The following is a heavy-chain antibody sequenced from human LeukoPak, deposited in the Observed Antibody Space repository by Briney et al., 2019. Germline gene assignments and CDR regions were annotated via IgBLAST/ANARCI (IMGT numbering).Heavy chain of an antibody. J-gene: IGHJ6*03. D-gene: IGHD5-24*01. Sequence: SETLSLTCAVYGGFFSGYYWSWIRQPPGKGLEWIGEINHSGSTNYNPSLKSRVTISVDTSKNQFSLKLSSVTAADTAVYYCARRGVEMATIYYYYYYMDVWGKGTTVTISS. CDR3: ARRGVEMATIYYYYYYMDV. V-gene: IGHV4-34*01. CDR2: INHSGST. CDR1: GGFFSGYY.